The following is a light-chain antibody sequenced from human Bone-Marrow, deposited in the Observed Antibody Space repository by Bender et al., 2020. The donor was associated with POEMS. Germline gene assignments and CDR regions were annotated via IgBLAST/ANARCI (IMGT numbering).Light chain of an antibody. CDR1: SIDVES. J-gene: IGLJ3*02. Sequence: SYALTQPPSVSVAPGKTATITCGGDSIDVESVNWYKQEPGLAPILVIFDDRDRPSGIPDRFSGSKSGNAASLTISGLQPEDEAYYYCSSLRTSNIWVFSTWVFGGGTKLTVL. CDR2: DDR. V-gene: IGLV3-21*01. CDR3: SSLRTSNIWVFSTWV.